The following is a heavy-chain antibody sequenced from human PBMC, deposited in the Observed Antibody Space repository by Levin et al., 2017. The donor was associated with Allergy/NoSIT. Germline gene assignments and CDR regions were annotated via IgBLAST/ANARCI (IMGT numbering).Heavy chain of an antibody. CDR3: ARRPDYDYVWGSYISPQNFDY. D-gene: IGHD3-16*01. V-gene: IGHV4-39*01. Sequence: KSSETLSLTCTVSGGSISSSSYYWGWIRQPPGKGLEWIGSIYYSGSTYYNPSLKSRVTISVDTSKNQYSLKLSSVTAADTAVYYCARRPDYDYVWGSYISPQNFDYWGQGTLVTVSS. J-gene: IGHJ4*02. CDR2: IYYSGST. CDR1: GGSISSSSYY.